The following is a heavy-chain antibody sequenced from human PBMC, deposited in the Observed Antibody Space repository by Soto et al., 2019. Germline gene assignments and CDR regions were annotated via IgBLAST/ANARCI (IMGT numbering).Heavy chain of an antibody. D-gene: IGHD3-16*01. J-gene: IGHJ3*01. CDR3: AGEHVLMCASYDAFNV. Sequence: EEQLVESGGDLVQPGGSLRLSCTSSGFALDTYDMNWVRLAPGKDLEWISHIATGGDRLYYADSVKGRFTISRDNARNPLYLQMNSLRDDDTALYYWAGEHVLMCASYDAFNVWGQGTLVTVSS. V-gene: IGHV3-48*03. CDR2: IATGGDRL. CDR1: GFALDTYD.